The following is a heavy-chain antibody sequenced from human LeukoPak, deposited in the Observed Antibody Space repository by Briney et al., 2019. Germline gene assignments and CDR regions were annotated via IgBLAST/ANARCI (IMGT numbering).Heavy chain of an antibody. D-gene: IGHD3-22*01. J-gene: IGHJ4*02. V-gene: IGHV4-31*03. CDR2: MSYSGST. CDR3: ARAKTHDSSGFDY. CDR1: GASISSGDYY. Sequence: PSETLSLTCTVSGASISSGDYYWTWIHQHPGKGLEWVGYMSYSGSTYYSPSLKSRISISLDTPKNQFSLTLSSVTAADTAVYYCARAKTHDSSGFDYWGQGTLVTVSP.